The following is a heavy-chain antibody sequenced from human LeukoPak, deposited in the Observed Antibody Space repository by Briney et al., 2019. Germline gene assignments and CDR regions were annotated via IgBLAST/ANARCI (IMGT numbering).Heavy chain of an antibody. Sequence: PSETLSLTCTVSGYSISSGYYWGWIRQPPGKGLEWIGSIYHSGSTYYNPSLKSRVTISVDTSKNQFSLKLSSVTAADTAVYYCARLAATVGFTNWFDPWGQGTLVTVSS. CDR2: IYHSGST. CDR1: GYSISSGYY. V-gene: IGHV4-38-2*02. J-gene: IGHJ5*02. CDR3: ARLAATVGFTNWFDP. D-gene: IGHD6-25*01.